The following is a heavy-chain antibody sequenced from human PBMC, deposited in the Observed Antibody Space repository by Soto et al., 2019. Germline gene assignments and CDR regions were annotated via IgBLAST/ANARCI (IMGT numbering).Heavy chain of an antibody. CDR2: INAGNGNT. CDR1: GYTFASDA. J-gene: IGHJ4*02. D-gene: IGHD3-9*01. CDR3: ARARYFAWWYYFDY. Sequence: QVQLVQSGAEEKKPGASVKVSCKASGYTFASDAMHWVRQAPGQRLEWMGWINAGNGNTKYSQKFQGRVTITRDTSASTAYMELSSLRSEDTAVYYCARARYFAWWYYFDYWGQVTLVTVSS. V-gene: IGHV1-3*05.